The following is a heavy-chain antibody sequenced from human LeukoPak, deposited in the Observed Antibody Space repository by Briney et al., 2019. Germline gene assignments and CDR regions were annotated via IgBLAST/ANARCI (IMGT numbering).Heavy chain of an antibody. J-gene: IGHJ4*02. CDR2: IYSGGST. CDR3: ARAGSFHLTRDGYLDY. CDR1: GFTVSSNY. V-gene: IGHV3-53*01. Sequence: GGSLRLSCAASGFTVSSNYMSWVRQAPGKGLEWVSVIYSGGSTYYADSVKGRFTISSENSKNTLYLQMNSLRAEDTAVYYCARAGSFHLTRDGYLDYWGQGTLVTVSS. D-gene: IGHD5-24*01.